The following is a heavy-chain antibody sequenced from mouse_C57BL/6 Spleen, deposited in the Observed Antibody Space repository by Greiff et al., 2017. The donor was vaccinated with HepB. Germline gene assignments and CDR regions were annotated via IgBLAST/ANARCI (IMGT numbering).Heavy chain of an antibody. CDR2: IHPNSGST. J-gene: IGHJ2*01. Sequence: VQLQQSGAELVKPGASVKLSCKASGYTFTSYWMHWVKQRPGQGLEWIGMIHPNSGSTNYNEKFKSKATLTVDKSSSTAYMQLSSLTSEDSAVYYCARTGLTVTDYWGQGTTLTVSS. D-gene: IGHD4-1*01. CDR3: ARTGLTVTDY. CDR1: GYTFTSYW. V-gene: IGHV1-64*01.